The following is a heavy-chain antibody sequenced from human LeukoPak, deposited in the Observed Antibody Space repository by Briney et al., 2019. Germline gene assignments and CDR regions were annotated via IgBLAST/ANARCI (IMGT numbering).Heavy chain of an antibody. CDR1: GYTFTSYY. CDR3: ARGEGLELPYDY. CDR2: INPSGGST. V-gene: IGHV1-46*01. Sequence: ASVKVSCKASGYTFTSYYMHWVRQAPGQGLEWMGIINPSGGSTGYAQKFQGRVTMTRDMSTSTVYMELSSLRSEDTAVYYCARGEGLELPYDYWGQGTLVTVSS. J-gene: IGHJ4*02. D-gene: IGHD1-7*01.